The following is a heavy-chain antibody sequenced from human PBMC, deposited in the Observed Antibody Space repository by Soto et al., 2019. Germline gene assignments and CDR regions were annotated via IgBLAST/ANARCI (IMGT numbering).Heavy chain of an antibody. V-gene: IGHV4-59*01. D-gene: IGHD5-12*01. CDR1: GGSISSYY. CDR3: ARGSVEMATMGINWLDP. J-gene: IGHJ5*02. Sequence: PSETLSLTCTVSGGSISSYYWSWIRQPPGKGLEWIGYIYYSGSTHYNPSLKSRVTISVDTSKNQFSLKLSSVTAADTAVYYCARGSVEMATMGINWLDPWGQGTLVTVSS. CDR2: IYYSGST.